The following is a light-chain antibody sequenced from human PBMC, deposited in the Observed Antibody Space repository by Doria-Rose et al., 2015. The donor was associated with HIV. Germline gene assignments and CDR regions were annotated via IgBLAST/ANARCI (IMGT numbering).Light chain of an antibody. V-gene: IGKV1-13*02. Sequence: SGVDRVPITCRASQGISSAFAWYQLKPGKTPKLLIYDASTLGSGVPSRFSGSGSGTDFTLTISSLQPEDFATYCCQQFNSYPHTCGPGTKVDVK. J-gene: IGKJ3*01. CDR1: QGISSA. CDR3: QQFNSYPHT. CDR2: DAS.